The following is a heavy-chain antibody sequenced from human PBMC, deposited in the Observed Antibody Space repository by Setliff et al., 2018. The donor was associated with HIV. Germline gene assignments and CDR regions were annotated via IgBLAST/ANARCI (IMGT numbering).Heavy chain of an antibody. J-gene: IGHJ3*01. CDR3: ARGYGHIVVVIASDAFDV. CDR2: IYHSGST. CDR1: GYSISRGYY. Sequence: SQTLSLTCGVSGYSISRGYYWGWIRQPPGRGLEWIGNIYHSGSTCYNPSLKSRVTISVDTSKNQFSLKLSSVTAADTAVYYCARGYGHIVVVIASDAFDVWGQGTMVTVSS. D-gene: IGHD2-21*01. V-gene: IGHV4-38-2*01.